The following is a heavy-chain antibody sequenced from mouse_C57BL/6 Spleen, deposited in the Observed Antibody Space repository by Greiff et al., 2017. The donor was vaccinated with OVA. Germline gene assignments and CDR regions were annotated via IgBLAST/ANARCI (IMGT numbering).Heavy chain of an antibody. Sequence: EVKLEESGGGLVKPGGSLKLSCAASGFTFSSYTMSWVRQTPEKRLEWVATISGGGGNTYYPDSVKGRFTISRDNAKNTLYLQMSSLRSEDTALYYCARQSTTVVRVFDYWGQGTTLTVSS. J-gene: IGHJ2*01. V-gene: IGHV5-9*01. CDR1: GFTFSSYT. CDR3: ARQSTTVVRVFDY. CDR2: ISGGGGNT. D-gene: IGHD1-1*01.